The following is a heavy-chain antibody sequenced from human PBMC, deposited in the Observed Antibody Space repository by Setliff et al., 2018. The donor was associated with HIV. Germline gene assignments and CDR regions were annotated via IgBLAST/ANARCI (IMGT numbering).Heavy chain of an antibody. V-gene: IGHV3-7*01. CDR2: IKGDGSEK. J-gene: IGHJ4*02. D-gene: IGHD2-2*02. CDR3: VKGHYTTLG. CDR1: EFTFSNFW. Sequence: HPGGSLRLSCAASEFTFSNFWMNWVRQAPGKGLEWVANIKGDGSEKYYVDSVKGRFTISRDNAKNSLYLQMNSLRAEDTAVYYCVKGHYTTLGWGQGTLVTVSS.